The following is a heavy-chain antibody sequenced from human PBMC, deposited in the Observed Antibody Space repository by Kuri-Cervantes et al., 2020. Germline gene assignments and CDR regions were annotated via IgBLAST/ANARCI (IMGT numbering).Heavy chain of an antibody. V-gene: IGHV3-48*01. D-gene: IGHD6-13*01. CDR1: GFTFSSYS. CDR3: ARVTAAGQYYYYYYGMDV. J-gene: IGHJ6*02. CDR2: ISSSSSTI. Sequence: GGSLRLSCAASGFTFSSYSMNWVRQAPGKGLEWVSYISSSSSTIYYADSVKGRFTISRDNSKNTLYLQMNSLRAGDTAVYYCARVTAAGQYYYYYYGMDVWGQGTTVTVSS.